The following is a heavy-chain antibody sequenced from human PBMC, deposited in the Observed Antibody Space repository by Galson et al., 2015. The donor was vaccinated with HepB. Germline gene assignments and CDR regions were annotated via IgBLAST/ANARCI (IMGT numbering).Heavy chain of an antibody. CDR1: VFTFSDYS. V-gene: IGHV3-11*01. CDR2: IGTSGDYT. CDR3: ARDRESGVAVGCIFPY. Sequence: SLRLPCAGSVFTFSDYSLRWIRQAPGKGLEWVAYIGTSGDYTYYADSVKGRFTSTRDNAKNSVYLQMRSLRAEDTALYYCARDRESGVAVGCIFPYWGQGTLVTVSA. J-gene: IGHJ4*02. D-gene: IGHD6-19*01.